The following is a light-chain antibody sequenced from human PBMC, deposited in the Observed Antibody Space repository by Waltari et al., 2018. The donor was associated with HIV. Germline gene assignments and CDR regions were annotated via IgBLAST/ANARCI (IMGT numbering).Light chain of an antibody. V-gene: IGLV1-51*01. CDR3: GRWDSSLSGHWV. Sequence: QSVLTQPPSVSVAPGQKVTISCSETSSTIRTLYVSWYQQLPGTAPKLLIYANKKRPSGIPDRFSGSKSGTTATLGITGLQTGDEADYYCGRWDSSLSGHWVFGGGTKLTVL. CDR1: SSTIRTLY. J-gene: IGLJ3*02. CDR2: ANK.